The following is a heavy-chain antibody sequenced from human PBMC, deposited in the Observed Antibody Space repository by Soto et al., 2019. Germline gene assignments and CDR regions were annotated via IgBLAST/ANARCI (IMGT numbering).Heavy chain of an antibody. Sequence: QITLKESGPTLVKPTQTLTLTCTFSGFSLSTSGVAVGWIRRSPRKAPEWLAFIFWDDYKRYSPSLENRLIITKDTSKNQVVLTMTNMDPVDTATYDCARIFDFWSGYYFSYWGRGTLVTVSS. J-gene: IGHJ4*02. CDR1: GFSLSTSGVA. CDR3: ARIFDFWSGYYFSY. CDR2: IFWDDYK. V-gene: IGHV2-5*02. D-gene: IGHD3-3*01.